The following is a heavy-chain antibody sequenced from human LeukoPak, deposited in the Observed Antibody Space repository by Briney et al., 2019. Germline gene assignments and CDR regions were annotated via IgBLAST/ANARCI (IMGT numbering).Heavy chain of an antibody. CDR3: ARSYYDSSGYYLPGFGYFDY. CDR1: GFTFSSYG. D-gene: IGHD3-22*01. CDR2: IWYDGSNK. V-gene: IGHV3-33*01. J-gene: IGHJ4*02. Sequence: GRSLRLSCAASGFTFSSYGMPWVRQAPGKGLEWVAVIWYDGSNKYYADSVKGRFTISRDNSKNTLYLQMNSLRAEDTAVYYCARSYYDSSGYYLPGFGYFDYWGQGTLVTVSS.